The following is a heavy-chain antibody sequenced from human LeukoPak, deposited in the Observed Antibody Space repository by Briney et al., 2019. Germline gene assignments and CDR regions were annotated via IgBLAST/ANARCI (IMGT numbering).Heavy chain of an antibody. CDR2: IRSGGGVT. CDR1: RFTFSSHS. V-gene: IGHV3-23*01. Sequence: GGSLRLSCAASRFTFSSHSMSWVRQAPGEVLGWVSAIRSGGGVTFYADSRKGRFIPSRDQSKNTVSLQMSSLRAEDTALYYCAKHRARVPGSPSKNPTGYFEDWGRGTLVTVSS. D-gene: IGHD6-19*01. CDR3: AKHRARVPGSPSKNPTGYFED. J-gene: IGHJ4*02.